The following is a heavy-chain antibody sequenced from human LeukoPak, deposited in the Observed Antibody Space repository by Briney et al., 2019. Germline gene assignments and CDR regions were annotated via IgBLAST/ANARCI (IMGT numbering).Heavy chain of an antibody. CDR2: ISSSGSTI. J-gene: IGHJ3*02. Sequence: GGSLRLCCAASGFTFSDYYMSWIRQAPGKGLEWVSYISSSGSTIYYADSVKGRFTISRDNAKNSLYLQMNSLRAEDSAVYYCASPMYYDFWSGYYRDAFDIWGQGTMVTVSS. D-gene: IGHD3-3*01. CDR3: ASPMYYDFWSGYYRDAFDI. V-gene: IGHV3-11*04. CDR1: GFTFSDYY.